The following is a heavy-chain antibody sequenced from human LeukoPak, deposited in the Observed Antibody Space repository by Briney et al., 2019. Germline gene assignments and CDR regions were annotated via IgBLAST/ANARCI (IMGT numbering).Heavy chain of an antibody. D-gene: IGHD5/OR15-5a*01. CDR3: AKKVGLVSAPLYYFDV. CDR2: ISGPGGSW. V-gene: IGHV3-23*01. Sequence: GGSLRLSCAASGFTFSSYTTSWVRQAPGKGLEWVSAISGPGGSWDYADSVKGRFTISRDNSKNTLFLQMNSLRAEDTAIYYCAKKVGLVSAPLYYFDVWGQGTLVTVSS. J-gene: IGHJ4*02. CDR1: GFTFSSYT.